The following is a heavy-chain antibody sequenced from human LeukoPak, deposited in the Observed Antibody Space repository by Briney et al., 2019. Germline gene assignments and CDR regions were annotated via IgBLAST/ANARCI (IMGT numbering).Heavy chain of an antibody. J-gene: IGHJ4*02. Sequence: GGSLRLSCAASGFTVSSSYMTWVRQAPGAGLAWVAVIYRDSTTFYADSVKGRFTISRNNTKNTLYFQMKSMRGEDTAVYYCARVYSGSVSGRYFDYWGQGTLVTVSS. CDR3: ARVYSGSVSGRYFDY. D-gene: IGHD1-26*01. V-gene: IGHV3-66*01. CDR1: GFTVSSSY. CDR2: IYRDSTT.